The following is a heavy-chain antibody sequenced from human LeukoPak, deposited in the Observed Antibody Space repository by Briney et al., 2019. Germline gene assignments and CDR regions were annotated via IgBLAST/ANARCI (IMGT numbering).Heavy chain of an antibody. CDR3: AVSSSWYAFDI. V-gene: IGHV3-64*01. CDR2: ISSNGGST. D-gene: IGHD6-13*01. CDR1: GFTFSSYA. Sequence: GGSLRLSCAASGFTFSSYAIHWVRQAPGKGLEYVSAISSNGGSTYYANSVKGRFTISRDNSKNTLYLQMGSLRAEDMAVYYCAVSSSWYAFDIWGQGTMVTVSS. J-gene: IGHJ3*02.